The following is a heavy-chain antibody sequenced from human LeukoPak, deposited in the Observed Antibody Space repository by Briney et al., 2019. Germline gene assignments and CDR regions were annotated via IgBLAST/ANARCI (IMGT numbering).Heavy chain of an antibody. CDR3: ARGGKFELLWFGEPYFDY. CDR2: IYTSGST. D-gene: IGHD3-10*01. V-gene: IGHV4-4*07. J-gene: IGHJ4*02. CDR1: GGSISSYY. Sequence: SETLSLTCTVSGGSISSYYWSWIRQPAGKGLEWIGRIYTSGSTNYNPSLKSRVTMSVDTSKNQFSLKLSSVTAADTAVYYCARGGKFELLWFGEPYFDYWGQGTLVTVSS.